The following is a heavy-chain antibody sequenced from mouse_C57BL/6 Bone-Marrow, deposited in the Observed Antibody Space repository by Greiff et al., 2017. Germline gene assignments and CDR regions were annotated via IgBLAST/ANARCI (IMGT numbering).Heavy chain of an antibody. CDR2: INPSSGYT. CDR3: ARETS. Sequence: QVQLQQSGAELAKPGASVKLSCKASGYTFTGYWMHWVKQRPGQGLEWIGYINPSSGYTKYNQKFKDKATLTAGKSSSTAYMQLSSLTYEDSAVYYCARETSWGQGTTLTVSA. J-gene: IGHJ2*01. V-gene: IGHV1-7*01. CDR1: GYTFTGYW.